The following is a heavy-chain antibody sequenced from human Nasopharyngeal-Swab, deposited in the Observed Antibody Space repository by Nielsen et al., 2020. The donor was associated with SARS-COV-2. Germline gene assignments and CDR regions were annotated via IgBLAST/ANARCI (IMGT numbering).Heavy chain of an antibody. CDR2: IYYSGST. V-gene: IGHV4-59*08. Sequence: SETLSLTCTVSGGSISSYSWSWIRQPPGKGLEWIGYIYYSGSTNYNPSLKSRVTISVDTSKNQFSLKLSSVTAADTAVYYCARHDDSGYYDWFDPWGQGTLVTVSS. CDR3: ARHDDSGYYDWFDP. D-gene: IGHD3-22*01. CDR1: GGSISSYS. J-gene: IGHJ5*02.